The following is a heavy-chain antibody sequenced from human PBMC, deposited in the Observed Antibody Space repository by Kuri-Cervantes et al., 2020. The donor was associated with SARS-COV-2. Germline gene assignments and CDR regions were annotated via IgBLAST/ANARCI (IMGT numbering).Heavy chain of an antibody. CDR2: ISRDGGST. V-gene: IGHV3-43*01. Sequence: GGSLRLSCATSGFTFGNYFMHWVRQRPGKGLEWVSLISRDGGSTYYADSVKGRFTISRDNSKDSLFLQMNSLRGEDTAFYYCSSGGSQREWYYWGQGTLVTVSS. CDR3: SSGGSQREWYY. D-gene: IGHD3-16*01. J-gene: IGHJ4*02. CDR1: GFTFGNYF.